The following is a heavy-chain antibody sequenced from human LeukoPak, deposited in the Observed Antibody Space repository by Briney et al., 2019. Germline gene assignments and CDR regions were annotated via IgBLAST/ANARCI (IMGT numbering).Heavy chain of an antibody. CDR3: ARDYYYDSSGLYYFDY. Sequence: SVKVSCKASGGTFSSYAISWVRQAPGQGLEWMGGIIPIFGTENYAQKFQGRVTITADESTSTAYMELSSLRSEDTAVYYCARDYYYDSSGLYYFDYWGQGTLVTVSS. V-gene: IGHV1-69*13. J-gene: IGHJ4*02. CDR2: IIPIFGTE. CDR1: GGTFSSYA. D-gene: IGHD3-22*01.